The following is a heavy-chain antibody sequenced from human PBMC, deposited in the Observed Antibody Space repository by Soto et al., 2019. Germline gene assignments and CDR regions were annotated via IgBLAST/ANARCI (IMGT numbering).Heavy chain of an antibody. CDR3: AKGRQWLVALDY. Sequence: EVQLLESGGGLVQPGGSLRLSCAASGFTFSSYAMSWVRQAPGKGLEWVSAISGSGGSTYYADSMKGRFTISRDNSKNTLYLQMNSLRAEDTAVYYCAKGRQWLVALDYWGQGTLVTVSS. D-gene: IGHD6-19*01. V-gene: IGHV3-23*01. CDR1: GFTFSSYA. J-gene: IGHJ4*02. CDR2: ISGSGGST.